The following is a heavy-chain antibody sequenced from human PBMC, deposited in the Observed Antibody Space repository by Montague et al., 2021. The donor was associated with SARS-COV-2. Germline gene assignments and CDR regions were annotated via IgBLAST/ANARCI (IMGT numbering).Heavy chain of an antibody. D-gene: IGHD3-10*01. Sequence: SLRLSCASSGFPFTSYAMHWIRPAPGKGLESVAVISYAASNKYYADSVKGRFTISRDNSTNTLYLQMNSLRAENTAVYYCARAAQKQYVLLCFGELLHDAFDIWGQGTRVTVYS. CDR1: GFPFTSYA. J-gene: IGHJ3*02. CDR2: ISYAASNK. CDR3: ARAAQKQYVLLCFGELLHDAFDI. V-gene: IGHV3-30-3*01.